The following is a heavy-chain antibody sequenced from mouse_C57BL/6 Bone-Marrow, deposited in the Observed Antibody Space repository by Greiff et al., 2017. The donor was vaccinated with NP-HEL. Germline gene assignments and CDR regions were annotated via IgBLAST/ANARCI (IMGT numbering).Heavy chain of an antibody. V-gene: IGHV1-81*01. CDR1: GYTFTSYG. CDR3: ATVPY. Sequence: QVHVKQSGAELARPGASVKLSCKASGYTFTSYGISWVKQRTGQGLEWIGEIYPRSGNTYYNEKFKGKATLTADKSSSTAYMELRSLTSEDSAVYFCATVPYWGQGTLVTVSA. CDR2: IYPRSGNT. J-gene: IGHJ3*01.